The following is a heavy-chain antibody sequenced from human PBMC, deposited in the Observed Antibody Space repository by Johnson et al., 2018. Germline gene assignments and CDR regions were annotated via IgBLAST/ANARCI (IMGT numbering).Heavy chain of an antibody. CDR1: GITFSSYW. CDR2: INSDGSST. Sequence: VQLGQAGGGLVQPGGSLRLSCAASGITFSSYWMHWVRQAPGKGLVWVSRINSDGSSTSYADSVTGRCTIYRDNAKNTLYLQMTSLRAEDTALYHFARNPFRMIWAPDWVPDAFAIWGQGTMVTVSS. CDR3: ARNPFRMIWAPDWVPDAFAI. D-gene: IGHD3-22*01. V-gene: IGHV3-74*02. J-gene: IGHJ3*02.